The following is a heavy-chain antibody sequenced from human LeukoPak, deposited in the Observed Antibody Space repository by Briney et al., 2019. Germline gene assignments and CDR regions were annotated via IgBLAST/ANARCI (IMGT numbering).Heavy chain of an antibody. D-gene: IGHD3-3*01. CDR2: IWYDGSNK. V-gene: IGHV3-33*06. J-gene: IGHJ4*02. Sequence: DKGLEWVAVIWYDGSNKYYADSVKGRFTISRDNSKNTLYLQMNSLRAEDTDAYYCAKGDFWSGSWGQGILVTDSS. CDR3: AKGDFWSGS.